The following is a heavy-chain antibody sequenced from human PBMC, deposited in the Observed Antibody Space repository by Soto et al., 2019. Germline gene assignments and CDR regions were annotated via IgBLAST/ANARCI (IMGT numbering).Heavy chain of an antibody. CDR1: GFTFSSYG. V-gene: IGHV3-30*19. CDR2: IWYDGSNK. J-gene: IGHJ5*02. D-gene: IGHD3-9*01. CDR3: ARETYDILTGYPGWFDP. Sequence: GGSLRLSCAASGFTFSSYGMHWVRQAPGKGLEWVAVIWYDGSNKYYADSVKGRFTISRDNSKNTLYLQMSSLRAEDTAVYYCARETYDILTGYPGWFDPWGQGTLVTVSS.